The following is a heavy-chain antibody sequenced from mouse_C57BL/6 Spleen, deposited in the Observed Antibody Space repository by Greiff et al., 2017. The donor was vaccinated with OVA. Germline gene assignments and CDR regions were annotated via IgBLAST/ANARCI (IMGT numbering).Heavy chain of an antibody. D-gene: IGHD1-1*01. CDR1: GYAFSSYW. Sequence: QVQLQQSGAELVKPGASVKISCKASGYAFSSYWMNWVKQRPGKGLEWIGQIYPGDGDTNYNGKFKGKATLTADKSSSTAYMQLSSLTSEDSAVYFCARGGTVVATAWFAYWGQGTLVTVSA. CDR2: IYPGDGDT. J-gene: IGHJ3*01. CDR3: ARGGTVVATAWFAY. V-gene: IGHV1-80*01.